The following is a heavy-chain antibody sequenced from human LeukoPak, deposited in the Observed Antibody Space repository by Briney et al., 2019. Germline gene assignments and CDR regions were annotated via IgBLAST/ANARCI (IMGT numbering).Heavy chain of an antibody. J-gene: IGHJ4*02. D-gene: IGHD6-13*01. CDR2: ISGSSTSI. CDR1: GFTFSTYS. Sequence: PGGSLRLSCAASGFTFSTYSMNWVRQAPGKGLEWVSSISGSSTSIYYAGSVKGRFTISRDNAKNSLYLQMNSLRAEDTAVYYCAREEGKQQMEAFDYWGQGTLVTVSS. CDR3: AREEGKQQMEAFDY. V-gene: IGHV3-21*01.